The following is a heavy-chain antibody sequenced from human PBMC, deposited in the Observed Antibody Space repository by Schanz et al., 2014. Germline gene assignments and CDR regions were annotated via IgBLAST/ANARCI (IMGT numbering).Heavy chain of an antibody. Sequence: QVHLVESGGGVVQPGGSLRLSCAASGFTFSRHAMHWVRQAAGKGLEWVAAITYDGSNKYYAESVKGRFAISRDNSKDTLYLQMNSLRPEDTAVYYCAKEDRNHNSDYVYWGQGTLVTVSS. CDR3: AKEDRNHNSDYVY. V-gene: IGHV3-30*09. D-gene: IGHD3-22*01. CDR2: ITYDGSNK. CDR1: GFTFSRHA. J-gene: IGHJ4*02.